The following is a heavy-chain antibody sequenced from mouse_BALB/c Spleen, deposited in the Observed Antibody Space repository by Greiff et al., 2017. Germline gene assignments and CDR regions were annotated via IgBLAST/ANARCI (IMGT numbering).Heavy chain of an antibody. CDR2: SRNKANDYTT. D-gene: IGHD2-2*01. J-gene: IGHJ3*01. CDR3: ARDNGCPFAY. Sequence: EVKLMASGGGLVQPGGSLRLSCATSGFTFSDYYMEWVRQPPGKRLEWIAASRNKANDYTTEYSASVKGRFIVSRDTSQSILYLQMNALRAEDTASDYYARDNGCPFAYWGQGTLVTVSA. V-gene: IGHV7-1*02. CDR1: GFTFSDYY.